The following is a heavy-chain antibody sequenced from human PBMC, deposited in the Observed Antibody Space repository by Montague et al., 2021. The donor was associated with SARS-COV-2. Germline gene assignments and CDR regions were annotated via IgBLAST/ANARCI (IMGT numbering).Heavy chain of an antibody. Sequence: SETLSLTCVVSGDSISTYNRWTWLRLPPRKGLWCVGDIYHTGSTNYKPSLKSRVGMSVDKSWNLFSLRLTSVTAAATAIYYCARMGSRRSDLAYWGQGTLVTVSS. V-gene: IGHV4-4*02. D-gene: IGHD3-10*01. CDR3: ARMGSRRSDLAY. CDR1: GDSISTYNR. J-gene: IGHJ4*02. CDR2: IYHTGST.